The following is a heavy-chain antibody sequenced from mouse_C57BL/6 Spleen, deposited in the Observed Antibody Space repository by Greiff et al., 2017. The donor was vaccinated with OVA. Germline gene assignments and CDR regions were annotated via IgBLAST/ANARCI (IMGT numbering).Heavy chain of an antibody. CDR3: ARKDTTAHWYCDV. D-gene: IGHD1-2*01. CDR1: GYTFTSYW. V-gene: IGHV1-7*01. CDR2: INPSSGYT. J-gene: IGHJ1*03. Sequence: QVQLKESGAELAKPGASVKLSCKASGYTFTSYWMHLVKQRPGQGLEWIGYINPSSGYTKYNQKFKDKATLTADKSSSTAYMQLSSLTYEDSAVYYCARKDTTAHWYCDVWGTGTTVTVSS.